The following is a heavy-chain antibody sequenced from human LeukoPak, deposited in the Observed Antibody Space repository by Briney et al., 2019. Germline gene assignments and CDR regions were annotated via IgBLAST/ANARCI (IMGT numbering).Heavy chain of an antibody. CDR3: ARTGDTERFDY. Sequence: PGGSLRLSCAASGFIFSGYGMNWVRQAPGKGLEWVALIRYDGSKKDYADSVKGRFTISRDNSKNTLYLQMDSLRAEDTAVYYCARTGDTERFDYWGQGTLVTVSS. V-gene: IGHV3-33*01. CDR2: IRYDGSKK. CDR1: GFIFSGYG. J-gene: IGHJ4*02. D-gene: IGHD5-18*01.